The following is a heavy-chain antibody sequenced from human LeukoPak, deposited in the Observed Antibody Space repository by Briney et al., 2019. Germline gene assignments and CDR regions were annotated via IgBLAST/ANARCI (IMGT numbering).Heavy chain of an antibody. J-gene: IGHJ6*03. CDR3: AKSWGYTRPYYNYMDV. D-gene: IGHD3-16*02. V-gene: IGHV3-23*01. Sequence: GGSLRLSCAASGFTFSNYAMSWVRQAPGKGLEWVSIIGYRGGSIYYAHSVQGRLTISRDNSKNTLSLQMDGLRPEDTAVYYCAKSWGYTRPYYNYMDVWGKGTTVTVSS. CDR2: IGYRGGSI. CDR1: GFTFSNYA.